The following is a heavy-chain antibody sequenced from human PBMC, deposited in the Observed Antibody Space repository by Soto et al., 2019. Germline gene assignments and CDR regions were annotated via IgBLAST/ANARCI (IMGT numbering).Heavy chain of an antibody. CDR2: INPSGGTT. CDR3: SRDIARGGYR. D-gene: IGHD3-22*01. CDR1: GYTFTSYY. Sequence: QVQLVQSGAEVKKPGASVKVSCKASGYTFTSYYIHWVRQAPGQGLEWMGIINPSGGTTRYAQKFQGRVTMTMDTSTSTVYMELSSLRSEDTAVYYCSRDIARGGYRWGQGTLVTVSS. V-gene: IGHV1-46*01. J-gene: IGHJ4*02.